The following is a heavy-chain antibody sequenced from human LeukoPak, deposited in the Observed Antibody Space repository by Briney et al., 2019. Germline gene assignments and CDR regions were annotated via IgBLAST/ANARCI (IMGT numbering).Heavy chain of an antibody. Sequence: GGSLRLSCAASGFTSGSYGMHWVRQAPGKGLEWVAVIWYDGSNKYYADSVKGRFTISRDNSKNTLYLQMNSLRAEDTAVYYCAKDTTARTFDYWGQGTLVTVSS. CDR1: GFTSGSYG. J-gene: IGHJ4*02. CDR2: IWYDGSNK. D-gene: IGHD2-21*02. V-gene: IGHV3-33*06. CDR3: AKDTTARTFDY.